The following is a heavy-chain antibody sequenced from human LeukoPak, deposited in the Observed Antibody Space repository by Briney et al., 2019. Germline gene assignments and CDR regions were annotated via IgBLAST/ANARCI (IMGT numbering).Heavy chain of an antibody. Sequence: PSETLSLTCTVSGVSISSSNSYWGWIRQPPGEGLEWIGSIYYSGNTYYNASLKSQVSISIDTSKNQFSLKLSSVTAADTAVYYCARIWEGYDSSGYEALYYYYYYMDVWGKGTTVTVSS. CDR2: IYYSGNT. V-gene: IGHV4-39*07. CDR3: ARIWEGYDSSGYEALYYYYYYMDV. J-gene: IGHJ6*03. D-gene: IGHD3-22*01. CDR1: GVSISSSNSY.